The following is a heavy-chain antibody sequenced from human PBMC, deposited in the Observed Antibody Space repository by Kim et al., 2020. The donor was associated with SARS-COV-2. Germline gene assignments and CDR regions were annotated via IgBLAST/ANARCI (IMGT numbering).Heavy chain of an antibody. J-gene: IGHJ5*02. V-gene: IGHV3-11*03. CDR3: AKTHFGVAEVRENWFDP. Sequence: GGSLRLSCAASGFTFSDYYMSWIRQAPGKGLEWVSYISSSSSYTNYADSVKGRFTISRDNAKNSLYLQMNSLRAEDTAVYYCAKTHFGVAEVRENWFDPWGQGTLVTVSS. CDR1: GFTFSDYY. CDR2: ISSSSSYT. D-gene: IGHD3-3*01.